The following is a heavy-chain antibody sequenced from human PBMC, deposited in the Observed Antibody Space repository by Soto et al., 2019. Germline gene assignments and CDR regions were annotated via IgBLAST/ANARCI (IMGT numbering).Heavy chain of an antibody. V-gene: IGHV1-69*01. D-gene: IGHD3-22*01. CDR1: GGTFSSYA. CDR2: IIPIFGTA. Sequence: QVQLVQSGAEVKKPGSSVKVSCKASGGTFSSYAISWVRQAPGQGLEWMGGIIPIFGTANYAQKFQGRVTITADESTSTAYMELSSLRSEDTAVYYCARDYGHYYDSSGQNAFDIWGQGTMVTVSS. J-gene: IGHJ3*02. CDR3: ARDYGHYYDSSGQNAFDI.